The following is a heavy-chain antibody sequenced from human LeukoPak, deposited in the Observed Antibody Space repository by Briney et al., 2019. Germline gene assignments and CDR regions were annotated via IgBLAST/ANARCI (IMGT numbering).Heavy chain of an antibody. D-gene: IGHD6-19*01. CDR3: ARIGSGWYYFDY. Sequence: GGSLRLSCAASGFTFSSYAMSWVRQAPGKGLEWVSAISGSGGSTYYADSVKGRFTISRDNSKNTLYLQMNSLRAEDTAVYYCARIGSGWYYFDYWGQGTLVTVSS. V-gene: IGHV3-23*01. J-gene: IGHJ4*02. CDR1: GFTFSSYA. CDR2: ISGSGGST.